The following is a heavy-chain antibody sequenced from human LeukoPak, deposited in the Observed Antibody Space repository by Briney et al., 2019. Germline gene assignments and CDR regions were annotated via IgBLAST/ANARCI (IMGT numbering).Heavy chain of an antibody. D-gene: IGHD2-8*01. CDR3: ARHRSHHGWFDP. V-gene: IGHV4-39*01. CDR2: LYFSGST. CDR1: GDSISSSDYC. J-gene: IGHJ5*02. Sequence: PSETLSLTCTVSGDSISSSDYCWFWIRQPPGRGLEFVGCLYFSGSTYYNPSLNGRVPISVDTSKNQSSLNLYSMPAADTALYFCARHRSHHGWFDPGGQGTVVTVSS.